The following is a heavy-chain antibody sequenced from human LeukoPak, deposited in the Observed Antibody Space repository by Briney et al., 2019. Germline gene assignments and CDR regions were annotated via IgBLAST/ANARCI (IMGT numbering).Heavy chain of an antibody. Sequence: SETLSLTCTVSGGSISSYYWSWIRQPAGKGLEWIGRIYTSGSTNYNPSLKSRVTMSVDTSKNQFSLKLSSVTAADTAVYYCACSQGHMVRGVIITYYFDYWGQGTLVTVSS. J-gene: IGHJ4*02. D-gene: IGHD3-10*01. CDR1: GGSISSYY. CDR3: ACSQGHMVRGVIITYYFDY. V-gene: IGHV4-4*07. CDR2: IYTSGST.